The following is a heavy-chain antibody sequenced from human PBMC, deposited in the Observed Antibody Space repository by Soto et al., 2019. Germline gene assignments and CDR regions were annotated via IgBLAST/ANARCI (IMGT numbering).Heavy chain of an antibody. CDR3: AKTARSLYGHHGIGY. CDR2: ISDSGVST. V-gene: IGHV3-23*01. CDR1: GFTFSNSA. D-gene: IGHD2-8*01. J-gene: IGHJ4*02. Sequence: PGGSLRLSCAASGFTFSNSAMSWVRQAPGKGLDWVSSISDSGVSTYYADSVKGRFTISRDNSKNTLYLQMNSLRAEDTAVYYCAKTARSLYGHHGIGYWGQGTLVTVSS.